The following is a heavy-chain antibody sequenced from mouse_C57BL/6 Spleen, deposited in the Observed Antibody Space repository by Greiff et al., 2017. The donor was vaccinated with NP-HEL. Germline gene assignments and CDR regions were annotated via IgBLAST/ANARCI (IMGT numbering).Heavy chain of an antibody. CDR1: GYTFTSYW. Sequence: VQLQQSGAELVKPGASVKMSCKASGYTFTSYWMNWVKQRPGKGLEWIGAIDPDNGGTNYNQKFKGKAILTADKSSSTAYMELRSLTSEDSAVYYCTRASWNRGDYFDYWGQGTTLTVSS. CDR3: TRASWNRGDYFDY. CDR2: IDPDNGGT. V-gene: IGHV1-15*01. J-gene: IGHJ2*01. D-gene: IGHD1-1*02.